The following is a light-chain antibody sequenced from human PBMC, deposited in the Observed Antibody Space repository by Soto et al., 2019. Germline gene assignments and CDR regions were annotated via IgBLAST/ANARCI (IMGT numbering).Light chain of an antibody. J-gene: IGKJ1*01. V-gene: IGKV3-20*01. CDR1: QSVSDTH. CDR3: HQYGMSPQT. Sequence: EIVLTQSPGALSLSPGESATLSGRASQSVSDTHVAWYQQRPGQAPRLLIYDASRRDIGVPDRFSGSGSGTDFTLTISGLEPEDFAVYFCHQYGMSPQTFGQGTKVEIK. CDR2: DAS.